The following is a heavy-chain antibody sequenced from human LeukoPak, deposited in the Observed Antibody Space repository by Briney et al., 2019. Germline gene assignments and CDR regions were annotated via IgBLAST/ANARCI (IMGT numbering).Heavy chain of an antibody. Sequence: SETLSLTCTVSGGSISSGGYYWSWIRQHPGKGLEWIGYIYYSGSTYYNPSLKSRVTISVDTSKNQFPLKLNSMTAADTAVYYCARGPYDSSGYTFDYWGQGTLVTVSS. CDR2: IYYSGST. D-gene: IGHD3-22*01. CDR1: GGSISSGGYY. CDR3: ARGPYDSSGYTFDY. J-gene: IGHJ4*02. V-gene: IGHV4-31*03.